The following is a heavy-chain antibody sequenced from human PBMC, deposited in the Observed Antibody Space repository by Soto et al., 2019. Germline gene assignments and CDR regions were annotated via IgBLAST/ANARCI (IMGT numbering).Heavy chain of an antibody. CDR1: GFTFSSYW. D-gene: IGHD3-16*01. CDR3: AREEPSALLGYFDY. Sequence: LRLSCAASGFTFSSYWMHWVRQAPGKGLVWVSRINSDGSSTSYADSVKGRFTISRDNAKNTLYLQMNSLRSEDTAVYYCAREEPSALLGYFDYWGQGTLVTVSS. V-gene: IGHV3-74*01. CDR2: INSDGSST. J-gene: IGHJ4*02.